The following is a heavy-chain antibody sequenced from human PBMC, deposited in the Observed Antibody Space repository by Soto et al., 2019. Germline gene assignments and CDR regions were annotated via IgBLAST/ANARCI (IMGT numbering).Heavy chain of an antibody. V-gene: IGHV3-23*01. CDR1: GFSFGTFV. CDR2: ITDSGYTA. Sequence: EMQLLESGGASVQPGGSLRLSCAASGFSFGTFVMTWFRQAPGGGPEWVASITDSGYTASYAETVEGRFTVSRDNSKNKLHLQMNDLRAEDTATYYCAKNGQWLATPPEAWGQGTLVTVSS. J-gene: IGHJ4*02. CDR3: AKNGQWLATPPEA. D-gene: IGHD6-19*01.